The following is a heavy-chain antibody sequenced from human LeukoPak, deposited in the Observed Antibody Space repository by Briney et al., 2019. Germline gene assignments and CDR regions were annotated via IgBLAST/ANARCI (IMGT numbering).Heavy chain of an antibody. D-gene: IGHD2-15*01. V-gene: IGHV3-53*05. J-gene: IGHJ3*01. CDR1: GFTVSSNY. CDR2: IYSGGST. Sequence: GGSLRLSCAASGFTVSSNYMSWVRQAPGKGLEWVSLIYSGGSTYYADSVKGRFTISRDNSMNRLYLQMNSLRTEDTAIYYCARGTWYPPYNAFELWGQGTVVTVSS. CDR3: ARGTWYPPYNAFEL.